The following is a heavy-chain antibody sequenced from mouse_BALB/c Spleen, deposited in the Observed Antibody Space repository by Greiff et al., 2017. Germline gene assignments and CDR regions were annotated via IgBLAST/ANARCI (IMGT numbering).Heavy chain of an antibody. CDR2: VWGDGST. CDR3: AKNYRYDGAMDY. D-gene: IGHD2-14*01. Sequence: VQGVESGPGLVAPSQSLSITCTVSGFSLTGYGVNWVRQPPGKGLEWLGMVWGDGSTDYNSALKSRLSISKDNSKSQVFLKMNSLQTDDTARYYCAKNYRYDGAMDYWGQGTSVTVSS. V-gene: IGHV2-6-7*01. CDR1: GFSLTGYG. J-gene: IGHJ4*01.